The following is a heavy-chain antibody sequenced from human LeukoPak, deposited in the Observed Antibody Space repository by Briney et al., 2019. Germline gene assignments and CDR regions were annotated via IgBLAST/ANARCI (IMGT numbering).Heavy chain of an antibody. D-gene: IGHD2-2*02. CDR1: GCTFTSYG. CDR2: ISAYNGNT. V-gene: IGHV1-18*01. CDR3: ARVSVVPAAIGAFDI. Sequence: ASVKVSCKASGCTFTSYGISWVRQAPGQGLEWRGWISAYNGNTNYAQKLQGRVTMTTDTSTSTAYMELRSLRSDDTAVYYCARVSVVPAAIGAFDIWGQGTMVTVSS. J-gene: IGHJ3*02.